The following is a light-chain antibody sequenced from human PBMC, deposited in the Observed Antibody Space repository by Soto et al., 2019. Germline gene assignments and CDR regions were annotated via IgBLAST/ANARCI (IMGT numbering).Light chain of an antibody. CDR1: QSISSW. J-gene: IGKJ1*01. CDR3: QPYNSYWT. V-gene: IGKV1-5*01. CDR2: DAS. Sequence: KVTNTFRASQSISSWLAWYQQKPGKAPKLLIYDASSLDSGVPSRFSGSGSGTEFTLTIGSLLPADFATYSGQPYNSYWTSGQGTKVDIK.